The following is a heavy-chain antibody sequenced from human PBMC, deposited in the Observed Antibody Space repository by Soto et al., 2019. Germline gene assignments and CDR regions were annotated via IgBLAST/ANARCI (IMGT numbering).Heavy chain of an antibody. Sequence: SETLSLTCAVYGGSFSGYYWSWIRQPPGKGLEWIGEINHSGSTNYNPSLKSRVTISVDTSKNQFSLKLSSVTAADTAVYYCARGVVPAATAFDYWGQGTLVTVSS. J-gene: IGHJ4*02. D-gene: IGHD2-2*01. CDR1: GGSFSGYY. CDR2: INHSGST. V-gene: IGHV4-34*01. CDR3: ARGVVPAATAFDY.